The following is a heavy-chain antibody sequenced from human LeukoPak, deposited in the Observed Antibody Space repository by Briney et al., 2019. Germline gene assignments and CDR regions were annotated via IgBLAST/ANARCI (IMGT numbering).Heavy chain of an antibody. CDR1: GFTFSSYA. CDR2: ISYDGSNK. V-gene: IGHV3-30-3*01. D-gene: IGHD5-18*01. J-gene: IGHJ4*02. CDR3: ARDRGYSYSYDY. Sequence: GGSLRLTCAASGFTFSSYAMHWVRQAPGKGLEWVAVISYDGSNKYYADSVKGRFTISRDNSKNTLYLQMNSLRAEDTAVHYCARDRGYSYSYDYWGQGTLVTVSS.